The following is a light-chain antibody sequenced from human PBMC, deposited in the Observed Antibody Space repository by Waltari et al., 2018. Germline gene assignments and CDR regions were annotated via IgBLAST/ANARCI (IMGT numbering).Light chain of an antibody. Sequence: SYEVTQPPSVSVSPGQTAIITCSGDKLGDKYACWYQRRPGQSPVLLIYQDNKRPPGIPERFAGSNSGNTATLTISGTQAMDEADYYCQTWDSATAVFGGGTKLAVL. V-gene: IGLV3-1*01. CDR3: QTWDSATAV. CDR1: KLGDKY. CDR2: QDN. J-gene: IGLJ3*02.